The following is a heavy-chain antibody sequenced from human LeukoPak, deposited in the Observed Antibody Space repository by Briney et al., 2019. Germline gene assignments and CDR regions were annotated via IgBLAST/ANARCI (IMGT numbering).Heavy chain of an antibody. Sequence: GGSLRLSCAASGFTFSSYGMHWVRQAPGKGLEWVAVIWYDGSNKYYADSVKGRFTISRDNSKNTLYLQMNSLRAEDTAVYYCARDRPPPYYYDSSGIFDYWGQGTLVTVSS. V-gene: IGHV3-33*08. J-gene: IGHJ4*02. D-gene: IGHD3-22*01. CDR2: IWYDGSNK. CDR1: GFTFSSYG. CDR3: ARDRPPPYYYDSSGIFDY.